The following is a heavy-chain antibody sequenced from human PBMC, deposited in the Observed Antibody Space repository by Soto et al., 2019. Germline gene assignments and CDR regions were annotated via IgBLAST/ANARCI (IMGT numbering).Heavy chain of an antibody. Sequence: GASVKVSCKASGGTFSSYAIRWVRQAPGQGLWWMGGIIPIFGTTNYAQKFQGRVTITADESTSTAYMELSSLRSEDTAVYYCARGYRSSTSCYSYYYXYYGMDVWGQGTTVTVSS. CDR1: GGTFSSYA. CDR2: IIPIFGTT. J-gene: IGHJ6*02. V-gene: IGHV1-69*13. CDR3: ARGYRSSTSCYSYYYXYYGMDV. D-gene: IGHD2-2*01.